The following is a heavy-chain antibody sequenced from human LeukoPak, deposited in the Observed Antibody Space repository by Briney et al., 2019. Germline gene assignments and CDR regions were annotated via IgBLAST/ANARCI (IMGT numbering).Heavy chain of an antibody. D-gene: IGHD1-20*01. CDR3: ARDAAYNWNYVDY. J-gene: IGHJ4*02. CDR2: TSYDGSSK. V-gene: IGHV3-30*03. Sequence: GGSLRLSCAASGFTFSSYGMHWVRQAPGKGLEWVSVTSYDGSSKYYADSVKGRLTIYRDNSRNTLCLQMDSLRVEDTAVYYCARDAAYNWNYVDYWGQGTLVTVSS. CDR1: GFTFSSYG.